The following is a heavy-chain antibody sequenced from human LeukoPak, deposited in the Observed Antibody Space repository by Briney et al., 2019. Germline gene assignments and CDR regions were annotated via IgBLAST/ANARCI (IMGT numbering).Heavy chain of an antibody. CDR3: ARLTRRSGNYFDY. D-gene: IGHD1-1*01. Sequence: PSETLSLTCTVSGGSISSYYWSWIRQPPGKGLEWIGYIYYGGNTNYNPSLQSRVTISVDTSKSQFSLKLSSVTAADTAVYYCARLTRRSGNYFDYWGQGTLVTVSS. CDR2: IYYGGNT. V-gene: IGHV4-59*01. J-gene: IGHJ4*02. CDR1: GGSISSYY.